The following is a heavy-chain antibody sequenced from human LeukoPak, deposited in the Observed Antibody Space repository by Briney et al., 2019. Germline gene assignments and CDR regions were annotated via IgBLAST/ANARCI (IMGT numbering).Heavy chain of an antibody. CDR1: GYTFTSYA. J-gene: IGHJ4*02. CDR3: ARGERWELRSKSDY. Sequence: ASVKVSCKASGYTFTSYAMNWVRQAPGQGLEWMGWINPYSGGTNYAQSFQGRVTLTTDTSTSTGYMELRSLKSDDTAMYYCARGERWELRSKSDYWGQGTLVIVSS. V-gene: IGHV1-18*01. D-gene: IGHD1-26*01. CDR2: INPYSGGT.